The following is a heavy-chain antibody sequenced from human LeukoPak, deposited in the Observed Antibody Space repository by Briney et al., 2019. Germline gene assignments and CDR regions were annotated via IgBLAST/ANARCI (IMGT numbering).Heavy chain of an antibody. Sequence: ASVKVSCKASGYTFTSYDINWVRQATGQGLEWMGWMNPNSGNTGYAQKFQGRVTKTRNTSISTAYMELSSLRSEDTAVYYCARKGDYYGSGSYYNFVNWFDPWGQGTLVTVSS. D-gene: IGHD3-10*01. CDR1: GYTFTSYD. J-gene: IGHJ5*02. V-gene: IGHV1-8*01. CDR3: ARKGDYYGSGSYYNFVNWFDP. CDR2: MNPNSGNT.